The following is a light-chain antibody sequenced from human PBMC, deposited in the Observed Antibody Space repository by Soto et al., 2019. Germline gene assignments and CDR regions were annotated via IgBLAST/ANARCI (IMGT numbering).Light chain of an antibody. CDR1: QSVSSY. J-gene: IGKJ1*01. CDR2: DAS. Sequence: EIVLTQSPATLSLSPGERATLSCRASQSVSSYLACYQQKPGQAPRLLIYDASNRATGTPARFSGSGSGTDFPLTISSLEPEDFAVYYCQQRSNWRTFGQGTKVDIK. CDR3: QQRSNWRT. V-gene: IGKV3-11*01.